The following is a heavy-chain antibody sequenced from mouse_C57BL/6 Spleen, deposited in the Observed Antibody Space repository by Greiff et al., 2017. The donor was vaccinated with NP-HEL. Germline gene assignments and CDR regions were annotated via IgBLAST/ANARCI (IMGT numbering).Heavy chain of an antibody. J-gene: IGHJ4*01. CDR3: ARWGENYIYAMDY. Sequence: QVQLQQPGAELVKPGASVKLSCKASGYTFTSYWMQWVKQRPGQGLEWIGEIDPSDSYTNYNQKFKGKATLTVDTSSSTAYMQLSSLTSEDSAVYYCARWGENYIYAMDYWGQGTSVTVSS. CDR2: IDPSDSYT. V-gene: IGHV1-50*01. CDR1: GYTFTSYW. D-gene: IGHD2-1*01.